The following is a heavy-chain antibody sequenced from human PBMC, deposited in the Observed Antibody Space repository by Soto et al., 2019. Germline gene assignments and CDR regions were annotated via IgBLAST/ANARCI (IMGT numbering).Heavy chain of an antibody. D-gene: IGHD6-13*01. CDR3: AKSAAIGPFGYYFYMDV. V-gene: IGHV3-23*01. Sequence: HPGGSLRLSCAASGFTFSSYAMSWVRQAPGKGLEWVSAISVSGGSTYYADSVKGRFTISRDNSKNTLYLQMNSLRVEDTAVYYCAKSAAIGPFGYYFYMDVWGKGTTVTVSS. CDR2: ISVSGGST. J-gene: IGHJ6*03. CDR1: GFTFSSYA.